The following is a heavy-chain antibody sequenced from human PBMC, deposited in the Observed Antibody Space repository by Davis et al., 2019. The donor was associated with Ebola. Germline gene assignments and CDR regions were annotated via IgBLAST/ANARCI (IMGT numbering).Heavy chain of an antibody. CDR3: AKGKFYSGNYYEFDS. D-gene: IGHD1-26*01. V-gene: IGHV3-30*18. CDR1: GFTVSSNY. J-gene: IGHJ4*02. CDR2: ISFDGTDN. Sequence: GESLKISCAASGFTVSSNYMSWVRQAPGKGLEWVAAISFDGTDNFYGDSVKGRFTISRDNSKNTLYLQMNSLRPEDTAIYYCAKGKFYSGNYYEFDSWGQGTLVTVSS.